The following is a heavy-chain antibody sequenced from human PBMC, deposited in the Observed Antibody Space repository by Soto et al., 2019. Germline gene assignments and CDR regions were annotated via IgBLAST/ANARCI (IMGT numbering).Heavy chain of an antibody. D-gene: IGHD4-4*01. CDR1: GFTFSSYS. CDR2: ISSSSTI. Sequence: GGSLRLSCAASGFTFSSYSMNWVRQAPGKGLEWVSYISSSSTIYYADSVKGRFTISRDNAKNSLYLQMNSLRDEDTAVYYCARPWGPYSNYHPDGWGQGTPVTVSS. CDR3: ARPWGPYSNYHPDG. J-gene: IGHJ4*02. V-gene: IGHV3-48*02.